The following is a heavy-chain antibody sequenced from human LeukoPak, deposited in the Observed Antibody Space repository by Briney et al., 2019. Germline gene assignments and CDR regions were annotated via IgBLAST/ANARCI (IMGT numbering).Heavy chain of an antibody. Sequence: PGGSLRLSCAASGFTFDDYAMHWVRQAPGKGLEWVSGISWNSGSIGYADSVKGRFTISRDNAKNSLYLQMNSLRAEDTALYYCAKDMGIAVALSYFDYWGQGTLVTASS. J-gene: IGHJ4*02. V-gene: IGHV3-9*01. CDR2: ISWNSGSI. CDR1: GFTFDDYA. D-gene: IGHD6-19*01. CDR3: AKDMGIAVALSYFDY.